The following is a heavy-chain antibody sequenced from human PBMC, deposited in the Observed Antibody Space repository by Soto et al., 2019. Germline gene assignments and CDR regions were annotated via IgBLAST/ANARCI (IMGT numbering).Heavy chain of an antibody. CDR2: IKQDGSEK. J-gene: IGHJ4*02. V-gene: IGHV3-7*01. CDR1: GFTFSSYW. CDR3: ARVVGEGYCSGGSCYFDY. Sequence: GGSLRLSCAASGFTFSSYWMSWVRQAPGKGLEWVANIKQDGSEKYYVDSVKGRFTISRDNAKNSLYLQMNSLRAEDTAVYYCARVVGEGYCSGGSCYFDYWGQGTLVTVSS. D-gene: IGHD2-15*01.